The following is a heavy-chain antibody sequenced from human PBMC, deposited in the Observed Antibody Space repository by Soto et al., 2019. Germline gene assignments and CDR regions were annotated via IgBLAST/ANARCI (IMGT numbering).Heavy chain of an antibody. CDR3: ARDLGYCSSTSCYTIGDQNWFDP. Sequence: ASVKVSCKASGYTFTSYDINWVRQATGQGLEWMGWMNPNSGNTGYAQKFQGRVTMTRNTSISTAYMELSSLRSEDPAVYYLARDLGYCSSTSCYTIGDQNWFDPGGQKTLLTVS. V-gene: IGHV1-8*01. J-gene: IGHJ5*02. CDR1: GYTFTSYD. D-gene: IGHD2-2*02. CDR2: MNPNSGNT.